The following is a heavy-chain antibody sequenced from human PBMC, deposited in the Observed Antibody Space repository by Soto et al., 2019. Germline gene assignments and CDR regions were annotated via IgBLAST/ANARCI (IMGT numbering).Heavy chain of an antibody. CDR2: ILPIFGTA. V-gene: IGHV1-69*01. CDR3: ASGYVATTHYYYYGMDV. D-gene: IGHD5-12*01. CDR1: GGTFSSYA. Sequence: QVQLVQSGAEVKKPGSSVKVSCKASGGTFSSYAISWVRQAPGQGLEWMGGILPIFGTANHAQKFKGRVTSTADESTSTAYMELSSLRSEDTAVYYCASGYVATTHYYYYGMDVWGQGTTVTVSS. J-gene: IGHJ6*02.